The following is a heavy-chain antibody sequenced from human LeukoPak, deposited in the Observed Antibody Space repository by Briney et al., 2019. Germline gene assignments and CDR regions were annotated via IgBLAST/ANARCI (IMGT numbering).Heavy chain of an antibody. CDR1: GFTFSSYS. J-gene: IGHJ4*02. D-gene: IGHD6-13*01. V-gene: IGHV3-73*01. Sequence: PGGSLRLSCAASGFTFSSYSMNWVRQAPGKGLEWVGRIRSKANSYATAYAASVKGRFTISRDDSKNTAYLQMNSLKTEDTAVYYCTRYIAAVGKVNWGQGTLVTVSS. CDR3: TRYIAAVGKVN. CDR2: IRSKANSYAT.